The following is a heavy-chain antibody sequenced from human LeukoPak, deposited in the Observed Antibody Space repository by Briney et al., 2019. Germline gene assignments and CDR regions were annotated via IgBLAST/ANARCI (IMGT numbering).Heavy chain of an antibody. D-gene: IGHD2-8*01. CDR2: IYPSDSDT. V-gene: IGHV5-51*01. CDR3: ARPSNGGYDF. Sequence: GESLKISCKASGYSFSNYWIGWVRQLPGKGLEWMGIIYPSDSDTRYSPSFQGQVTISADKSISTAYLQWSSLKASDTAMYYCARPSNGGYDFWGQGALVTVSS. CDR1: GYSFSNYW. J-gene: IGHJ4*02.